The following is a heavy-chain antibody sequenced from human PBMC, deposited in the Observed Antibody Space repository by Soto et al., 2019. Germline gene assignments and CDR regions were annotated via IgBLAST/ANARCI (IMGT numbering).Heavy chain of an antibody. J-gene: IGHJ6*02. CDR1: GYTFTSYY. D-gene: IGHD4-17*01. Sequence: ASVKVSCKASGYTFTSYYMHWVRQAPGQGLEWMGIINPSGGSTSYAQKFQGRVTMTRDTSTSTVYMELSSLRSEDTAVYYCARGDYGGNSGGLHYYYGMDVWGQGTTVTVSS. CDR3: ARGDYGGNSGGLHYYYGMDV. V-gene: IGHV1-46*01. CDR2: INPSGGST.